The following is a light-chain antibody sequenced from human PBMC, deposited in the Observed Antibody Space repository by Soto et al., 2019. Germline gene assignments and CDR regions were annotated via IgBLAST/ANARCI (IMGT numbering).Light chain of an antibody. CDR1: QSVSSY. CDR2: DAS. CDR3: QQRSNLT. J-gene: IGKJ5*01. Sequence: EIVLTPSPATLSLSPVERATLSCRASQSVSSYLAWYQQKPGQAPRLLIYDASNRATGIPARFSGSGSGTDFTLTISSLEPEDFAVYYCQQRSNLTFGQGTRLEIK. V-gene: IGKV3-11*01.